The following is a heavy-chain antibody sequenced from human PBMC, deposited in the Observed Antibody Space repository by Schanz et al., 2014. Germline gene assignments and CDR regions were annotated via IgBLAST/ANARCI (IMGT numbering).Heavy chain of an antibody. CDR3: VRAVGPAALHGYWFDP. CDR1: GYTFINSD. Sequence: QVQLVASFSSVTPPGPYFPVSFKSSGYTFINSDINWVRQAAGQGLEWMGWMNPKSGNTGYAQKFQGGVTMSRTTSISTAYMELSRLRPDDTAIYYCVRAVGPAALHGYWFDPWGQGTLVTVAS. V-gene: IGHV1-8*02. J-gene: IGHJ5*02. D-gene: IGHD2-2*01. CDR2: MNPKSGNT.